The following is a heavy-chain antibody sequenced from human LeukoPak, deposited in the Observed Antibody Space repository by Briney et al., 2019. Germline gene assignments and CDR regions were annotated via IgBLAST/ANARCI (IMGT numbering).Heavy chain of an antibody. V-gene: IGHV1-8*03. Sequence: GASVKVSCKASGYTFTSYDINWVRQATGQGLEWMGWMNPNSGNTGYAQKFQGRVTITRNTSISTAYMELSSLRPEDTAVYYCARRSKLSGYYYYYMDVWGKGTTVTVSS. CDR1: GYTFTSYD. CDR3: ARRSKLSGYYYYYMDV. CDR2: MNPNSGNT. J-gene: IGHJ6*03. D-gene: IGHD3-10*01.